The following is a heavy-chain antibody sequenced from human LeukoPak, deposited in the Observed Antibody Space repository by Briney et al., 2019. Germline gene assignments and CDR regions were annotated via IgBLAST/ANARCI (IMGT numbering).Heavy chain of an antibody. CDR1: GYTLTELS. D-gene: IGHD3-10*01. V-gene: IGHV1-24*01. J-gene: IGHJ3*02. Sequence: ASVKVSCKVSGYTLTELSMHWVRQAPGKGLEWMGGFDPEDGETIYAQKFQGGVTMTEDTSTDTAYMELSSLRSEDTAVYYCATYKSYYYGSGTPWDIWGQGTMVTVSS. CDR2: FDPEDGET. CDR3: ATYKSYYYGSGTPWDI.